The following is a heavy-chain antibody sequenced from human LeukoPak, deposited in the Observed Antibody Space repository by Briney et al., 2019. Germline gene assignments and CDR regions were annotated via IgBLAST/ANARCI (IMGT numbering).Heavy chain of an antibody. CDR1: GYTFSSYA. Sequence: GGSLRLTCAASGYTFSSYAMSWVRQAPGRGLEWVSAISGSGGGTYYADSVKGRFTISRDHSKNTLYLQMNSLRAEDTAVYYCAKRVDGSGSPFVGAFDIWGQRTMVTVSS. J-gene: IGHJ3*02. CDR3: AKRVDGSGSPFVGAFDI. V-gene: IGHV3-23*01. CDR2: ISGSGGGT. D-gene: IGHD3-10*01.